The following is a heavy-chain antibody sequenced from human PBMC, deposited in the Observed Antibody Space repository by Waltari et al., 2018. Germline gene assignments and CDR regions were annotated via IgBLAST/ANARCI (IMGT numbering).Heavy chain of an antibody. J-gene: IGHJ3*02. V-gene: IGHV4-4*07. CDR1: GGSISSYY. CDR2: IYTRGST. Sequence: QVQLQESGPGLVKPSETLSLTCTVSGGSISSYYWSWIRQPAGKGLEWIGRIYTRGSTNYNPSLKSRVTMSGDTSKNQFSLKLSSVTAADTAVYYCARDLEDGYGSDNDAFDIWGQGTMVTVSS. CDR3: ARDLEDGYGSDNDAFDI. D-gene: IGHD3-10*01.